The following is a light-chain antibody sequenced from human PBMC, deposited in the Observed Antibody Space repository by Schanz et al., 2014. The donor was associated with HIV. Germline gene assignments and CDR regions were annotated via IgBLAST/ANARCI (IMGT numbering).Light chain of an antibody. V-gene: IGKV3-15*01. CDR3: KQYGSSPPT. CDR1: QSVGIS. Sequence: EIVMTQSPATLSVSPGETATLSCRASQSVGISLAWYQHKPGQAPRLLIYGAFTRATGIPVRFSGRGSGTEFTLTISSWEPADFAVYYCKQYGSSPPTFGKGTKVEIK. J-gene: IGKJ1*01. CDR2: GAF.